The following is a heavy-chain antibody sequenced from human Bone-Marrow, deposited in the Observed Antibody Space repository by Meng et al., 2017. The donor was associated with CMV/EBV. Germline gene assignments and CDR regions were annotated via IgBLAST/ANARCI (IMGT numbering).Heavy chain of an antibody. CDR1: GAPFSGY. Sequence: QVHLQQWGAGLLKPSETLSLPCGVYGAPFSGYWSWVRQSPGKGLEWIGEITHSGSTNYNVSLKSRVTISIDTSKNQFSLKLSSVTATDTAVYYCAPGFRSWSGSYSSWGQGTLVTVSS. CDR2: ITHSGST. D-gene: IGHD1-26*01. V-gene: IGHV4-34*01. CDR3: APGFRSWSGSYSS. J-gene: IGHJ4*02.